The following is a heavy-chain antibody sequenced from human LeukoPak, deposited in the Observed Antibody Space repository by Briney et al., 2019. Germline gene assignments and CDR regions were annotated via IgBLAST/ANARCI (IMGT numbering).Heavy chain of an antibody. CDR1: GFTFSSHS. D-gene: IGHD3-22*01. Sequence: GGSLRLSCAASGFTFSSHSMNWVRQAPGKGLEWVSYISSSSSTIYYADSVKGRFTISRDNAKNSLYLQMNSLRAEDTAVYYCARGAYYYEDWGQGALVTVSS. CDR2: ISSSSSTI. CDR3: ARGAYYYED. J-gene: IGHJ4*02. V-gene: IGHV3-48*01.